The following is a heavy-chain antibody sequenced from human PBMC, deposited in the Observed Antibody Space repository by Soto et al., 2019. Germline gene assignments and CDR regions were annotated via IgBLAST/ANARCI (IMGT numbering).Heavy chain of an antibody. D-gene: IGHD3-22*01. Sequence: SVKVSXKASGGACSIYAISWVRQAPXQGLEWMGGIIPIFGTANYAQKFQGRVTITADESTSTAYMELSSLRSEDTAVYYCARDPSYYYDSSGYPGYAFDIWGQGTMVTVSS. V-gene: IGHV1-69*13. CDR3: ARDPSYYYDSSGYPGYAFDI. CDR2: IIPIFGTA. CDR1: GGACSIYA. J-gene: IGHJ3*02.